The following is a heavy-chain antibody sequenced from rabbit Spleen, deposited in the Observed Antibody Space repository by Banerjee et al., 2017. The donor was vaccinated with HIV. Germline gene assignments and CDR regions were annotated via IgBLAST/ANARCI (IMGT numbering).Heavy chain of an antibody. Sequence: QSLEESGGDLVKPEGSLTLTCTASGFSFSSGYYMCWVRQAPGKGLEWIACIYVGSGGSTYYASWVNGRFSISKTSSTTVTLQMTSLTAADTATYFCARLNYNNGYIAYNLWGPGTLVTVS. J-gene: IGHJ4*01. CDR1: GFSFSSGYY. V-gene: IGHV1S40*01. CDR2: IYVGSGGST. CDR3: ARLNYNNGYIAYNL. D-gene: IGHD3-1*01.